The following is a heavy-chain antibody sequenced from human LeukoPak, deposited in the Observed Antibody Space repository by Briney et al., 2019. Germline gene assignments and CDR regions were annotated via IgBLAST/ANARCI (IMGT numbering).Heavy chain of an antibody. D-gene: IGHD3-10*01. CDR1: GFTFSSYS. Sequence: PGGSLRLSCAASGFTFSSYSMNWVRQAPGKGLEWVANIKQDGSEKYYVDSVKGRFTISRDNAKNSLSLQMNSLRAEDTAVYYCARMDIGLVRDWGQGTLVTVSS. CDR2: IKQDGSEK. J-gene: IGHJ4*02. V-gene: IGHV3-7*01. CDR3: ARMDIGLVRD.